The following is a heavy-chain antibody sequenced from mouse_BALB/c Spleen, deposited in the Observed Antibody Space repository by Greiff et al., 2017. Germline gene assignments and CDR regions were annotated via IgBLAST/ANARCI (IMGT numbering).Heavy chain of an antibody. CDR2: IYPGNSDT. V-gene: IGHV1-5*01. CDR1: GYSFTSYW. J-gene: IGHJ3*01. CDR3: TRGGYDGYSAWFAY. D-gene: IGHD2-3*01. Sequence: VQLQQSGTVLARPGASVKMSCKASGYSFTSYWMHWVNQRPGQGLEWIGAIYPGNSDTSYNQKFKGKAKLTAVTSASTAYMELSSLTNEDSAVYYCTRGGYDGYSAWFAYWGQGTLVTVSA.